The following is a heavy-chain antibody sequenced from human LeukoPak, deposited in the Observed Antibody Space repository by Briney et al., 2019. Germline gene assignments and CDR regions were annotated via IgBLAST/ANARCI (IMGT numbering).Heavy chain of an antibody. J-gene: IGHJ4*02. CDR2: IWYDGSYE. Sequence: GSLRLSCAASGFTFRNHGMHWVRQAPGKGLEWVSVIWYDGSYEYYADSVKGRFTVSRDNSKNTLYLQMNSLRAEDTAVYYCARDRSVRYFDYWGQGTLVRVSS. V-gene: IGHV3-33*01. CDR1: GFTFRNHG. CDR3: ARDRSVRYFDY. D-gene: IGHD1-26*01.